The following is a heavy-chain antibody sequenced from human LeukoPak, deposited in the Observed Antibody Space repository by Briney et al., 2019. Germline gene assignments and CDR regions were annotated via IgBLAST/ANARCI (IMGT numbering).Heavy chain of an antibody. J-gene: IGHJ4*02. Sequence: GGSLRLSCAASGFIFNDYWVYWVRQAPGKGLVCVARISTDVSNTRYADSVKGRFTISRDNAKNTLYLQMNSLRAEDTAVYYCAREGTASIDYWGQGTLVTVSS. CDR1: GFIFNDYW. V-gene: IGHV3-74*01. CDR2: ISTDVSNT. D-gene: IGHD3-10*01. CDR3: AREGTASIDY.